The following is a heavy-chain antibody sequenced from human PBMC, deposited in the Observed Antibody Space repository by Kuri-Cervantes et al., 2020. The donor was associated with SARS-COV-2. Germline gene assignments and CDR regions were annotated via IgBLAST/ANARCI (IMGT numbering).Heavy chain of an antibody. CDR2: ISTSSSYI. CDR1: GFSFGSYT. J-gene: IGHJ4*02. Sequence: GGSLRLSCAASGFSFGSYTMTWVRQAPGKGLEWVSSISTSSSYIYYTDSVKGRFTISRDNAKDSLYLQMNSLRAEDTAVYYCARVGIVGAYDYWGQGTLVTVSS. CDR3: ARVGIVGAYDY. D-gene: IGHD1-26*01. V-gene: IGHV3-21*01.